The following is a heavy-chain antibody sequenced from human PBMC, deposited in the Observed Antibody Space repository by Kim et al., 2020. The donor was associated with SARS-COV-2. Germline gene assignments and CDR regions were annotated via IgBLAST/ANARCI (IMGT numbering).Heavy chain of an antibody. J-gene: IGHJ4*02. CDR1: GFTFSSYG. CDR3: ARLAVAGTGRGY. Sequence: GGSLRLSCAASGFTFSSYGMHWVRQAPGKGLEWVAVISYDGSNKYYADSVKGRFTISRDNSKNTLYLKMNRLRAEDTAVSYCARLAVAGTGRGYWSQGAQVTVTS. V-gene: IGHV3-30*03. D-gene: IGHD6-19*01. CDR2: ISYDGSNK.